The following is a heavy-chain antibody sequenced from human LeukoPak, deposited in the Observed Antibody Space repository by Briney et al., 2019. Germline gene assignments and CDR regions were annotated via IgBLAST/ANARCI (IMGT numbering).Heavy chain of an antibody. CDR2: ISYDGSNK. CDR3: AREGEYYDSSGYYFHAFDI. J-gene: IGHJ3*02. V-gene: IGHV3-30-3*01. CDR1: GFTFSSYG. Sequence: GGSLRLSCAASGFTFSSYGMHWVRQAPGKGMEWVAVISYDGSNKYYADSVKGRFTISRDNSKNPLYLQMNSLRAEDTAVYYCAREGEYYDSSGYYFHAFDIWGQGTMVTVSS. D-gene: IGHD3-22*01.